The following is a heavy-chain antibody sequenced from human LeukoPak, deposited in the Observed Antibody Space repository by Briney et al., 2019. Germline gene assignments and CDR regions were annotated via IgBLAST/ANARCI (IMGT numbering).Heavy chain of an antibody. CDR3: ATVVGNYYDSSGYYTAHFDY. D-gene: IGHD3-22*01. CDR2: FDPEDGET. J-gene: IGHJ4*02. Sequence: ASVKVSCKVSGYTLTELSMHWVRQAPGKGLEWMGGFDPEDGETIYAQKFQGRVTMTEDTSTDTAYKELSSLRSEDTAVYYCATVVGNYYDSSGYYTAHFDYWGQGTLVTVSS. CDR1: GYTLTELS. V-gene: IGHV1-24*01.